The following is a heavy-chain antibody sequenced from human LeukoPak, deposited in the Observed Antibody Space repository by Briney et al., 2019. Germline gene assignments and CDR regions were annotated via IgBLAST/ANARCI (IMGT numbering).Heavy chain of an antibody. CDR1: GGSISSYY. Sequence: SETLSLTCTVSGGSISSYYWSWIRQPAGKGLEWIGRIYTSGSTNYNPSLKSRVTMSVDTSKNQLSLKLSSVTAADTAVYYCARVRGLGESDAFDIWGQGTMVTVSS. V-gene: IGHV4-4*07. CDR3: ARVRGLGESDAFDI. J-gene: IGHJ3*02. CDR2: IYTSGST. D-gene: IGHD3-10*01.